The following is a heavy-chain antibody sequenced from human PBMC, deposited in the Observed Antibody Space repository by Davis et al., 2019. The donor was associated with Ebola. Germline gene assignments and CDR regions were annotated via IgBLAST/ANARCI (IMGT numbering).Heavy chain of an antibody. CDR3: ARAPNYDVLTGTSSYYFDY. Sequence: ASVTVSCQPSGYTFTSYGLVWVRQAPGLGLEWMGWISGFNTNTNFAQKFQGRVTVSKDTSTNTAYMDLRSLTSDDTAIYYCARAPNYDVLTGTSSYYFDYWGQGTLVTVSS. D-gene: IGHD3-9*01. V-gene: IGHV1-18*04. J-gene: IGHJ4*02. CDR1: GYTFTSYG. CDR2: ISGFNTNT.